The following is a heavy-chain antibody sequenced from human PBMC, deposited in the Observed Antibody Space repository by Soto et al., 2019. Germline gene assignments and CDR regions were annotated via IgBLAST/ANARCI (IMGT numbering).Heavy chain of an antibody. D-gene: IGHD3-22*01. J-gene: IGHJ4*01. CDR3: ARGYYYDSSGYFYFDY. CDR1: GGSISSYY. CDR2: IYYSGST. V-gene: IGHV4-59*01. Sequence: SETLSLTCTVSGGSISSYYWSWIRQPPGKGLEWIGYIYYSGSTNYNPSLKSRVAISVDTSKNQFSLKLSSVTAADTAVYYCARGYYYDSSGYFYFDYWGQGTLVTVSS.